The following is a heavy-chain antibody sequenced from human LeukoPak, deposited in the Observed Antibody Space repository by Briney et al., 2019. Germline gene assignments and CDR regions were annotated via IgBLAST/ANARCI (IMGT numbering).Heavy chain of an antibody. V-gene: IGHV3-21*01. CDR1: GFTFSSYS. Sequence: GGSLRLSCAASGFTFSSYSMSWVRQAPGKGLEWVSSISSSSSYIYYADSVKGRFTIPRDNAKNSLYLQMNSLRAEDTAVYYCASVTLGTYSSSSGGYYYYMDVWGKGTTVTVSS. D-gene: IGHD6-6*01. CDR3: ASVTLGTYSSSSGGYYYYMDV. CDR2: ISSSSSYI. J-gene: IGHJ6*03.